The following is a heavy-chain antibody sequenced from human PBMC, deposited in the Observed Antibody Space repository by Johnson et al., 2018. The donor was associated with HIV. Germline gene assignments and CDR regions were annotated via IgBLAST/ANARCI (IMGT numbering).Heavy chain of an antibody. CDR3: ARYPVIGGSYPDAFDI. CDR2: IYSGGST. V-gene: IGHV3-53*01. J-gene: IGHJ3*02. CDR1: GFTVSSNY. Sequence: EVQVVESGGGLIQPGGSLRLSCAASGFTVSSNYMSWVRQAPGKGLEWVSVIYSGGSTYYADSVKGRFTISGDNSKNTLYLQMNSLRAEDTAVYYCARYPVIGGSYPDAFDIWGQGTMVTVSS. D-gene: IGHD1-26*01.